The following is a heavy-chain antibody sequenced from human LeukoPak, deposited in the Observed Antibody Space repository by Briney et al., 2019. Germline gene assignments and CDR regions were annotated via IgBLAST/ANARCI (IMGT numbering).Heavy chain of an antibody. J-gene: IGHJ4*02. CDR1: GFTFNSYS. V-gene: IGHV3-23*01. Sequence: GGSLRLSCAVSGFTFNSYSMSWVRQAPGKGLGWVSTISGSGGTTYYADSVKGRFTISSDNSKNTLYLQMSSLRAEDTAVYYCAKPVAGTGYFDYWGQGTLVTVSS. D-gene: IGHD6-19*01. CDR3: AKPVAGTGYFDY. CDR2: ISGSGGTT.